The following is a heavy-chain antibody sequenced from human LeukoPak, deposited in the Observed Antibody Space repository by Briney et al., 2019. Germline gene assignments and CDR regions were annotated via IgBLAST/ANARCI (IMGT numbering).Heavy chain of an antibody. CDR1: GGSISSSSYY. Sequence: PSETLSLTCTVSGGSISSSSYYWGWIRQPPGKGLEWIGSIYYSGSTYYNPSLKSRVTISVDTSKNQFSLKLSSVTAADTAVYYCARGPHNGYSYGYYYYYGMDVWGQGTTVTVSS. CDR3: ARGPHNGYSYGYYYYYGMDV. J-gene: IGHJ6*02. V-gene: IGHV4-39*01. CDR2: IYYSGST. D-gene: IGHD5-18*01.